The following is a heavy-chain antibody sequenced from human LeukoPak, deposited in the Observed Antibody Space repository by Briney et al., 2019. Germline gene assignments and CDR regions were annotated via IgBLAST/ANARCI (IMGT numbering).Heavy chain of an antibody. CDR3: AKDGYNYDSSGHFDY. V-gene: IGHV3-23*01. D-gene: IGHD3-22*01. Sequence: GGSLRLSCADSGFTFRTYAMHGVRQPPGEGLEWVSDISGSGGASYHADADSGKGPFIISRDNSTNRLYMQINSLRVEDTAVYYCAKDGYNYDSSGHFDYWGQGALVTVSS. J-gene: IGHJ4*02. CDR2: ISGSGGAS. CDR1: GFTFRTYA.